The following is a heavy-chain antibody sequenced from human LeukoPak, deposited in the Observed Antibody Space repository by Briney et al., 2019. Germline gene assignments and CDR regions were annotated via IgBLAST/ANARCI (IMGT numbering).Heavy chain of an antibody. CDR2: ISSSSSYI. CDR1: GFTFSSYS. J-gene: IGHJ3*02. CDR3: ARDVSHYGGNPAAFDI. V-gene: IGHV3-21*01. Sequence: GGSLRLSCAASGFTFSSYSMNWVRQAPGKGLEWVSSISSSSSYIYYADSVKGRFTISRDNAKNSLYLQMNSLRAEDTAVYYCARDVSHYGGNPAAFDIWGQGTMVTVSS. D-gene: IGHD4-23*01.